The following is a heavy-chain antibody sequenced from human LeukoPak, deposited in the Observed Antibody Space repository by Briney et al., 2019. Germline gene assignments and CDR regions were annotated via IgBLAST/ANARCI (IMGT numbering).Heavy chain of an antibody. J-gene: IGHJ4*02. CDR2: IIPIFDTS. CDR3: ARDSFCSATTCYSAPHFDY. D-gene: IGHD2-2*01. V-gene: IGHV1-69*08. Sequence: APVKVSCKASGGTFSTYTISWVRQAPGQGLEWMGRIIPIFDTSNYAQKFQGRLTITADTSTNTAYMELSSLRSEDTAFYYCARDSFCSATTCYSAPHFDYWGQGTLVTVSS. CDR1: GGTFSTYT.